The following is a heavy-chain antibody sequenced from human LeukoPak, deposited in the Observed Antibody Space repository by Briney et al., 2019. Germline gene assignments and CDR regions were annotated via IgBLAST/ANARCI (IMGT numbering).Heavy chain of an antibody. CDR3: AKDGSAYYDFWSGYYVDY. CDR1: GFTFSSYG. CDR2: IRYDGSNK. D-gene: IGHD3-3*01. J-gene: IGHJ4*02. Sequence: GGSLRLSCAASGFTFSSYGMHWVRQAPGKGLEWVAFIRYDGSNKYYADSVKGRCTISRDNSKNTLYLQMNSLRAEDTAVYYCAKDGSAYYDFWSGYYVDYWGQGTLVTVSS. V-gene: IGHV3-30*02.